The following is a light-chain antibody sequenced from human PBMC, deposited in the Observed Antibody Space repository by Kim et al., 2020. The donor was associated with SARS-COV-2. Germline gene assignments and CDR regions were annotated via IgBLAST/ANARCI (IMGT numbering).Light chain of an antibody. Sequence: SMGDRVTITCRASQSISGYLNWYQQKPEKAPNLLIYAASNLHDGVPSRFSGSGFGTDFTLTIRSLQPEDLATYYCQQCYSAPYTFGQGTKLEI. CDR3: QQCYSAPYT. CDR1: QSISGY. J-gene: IGKJ2*01. V-gene: IGKV1-39*01. CDR2: AAS.